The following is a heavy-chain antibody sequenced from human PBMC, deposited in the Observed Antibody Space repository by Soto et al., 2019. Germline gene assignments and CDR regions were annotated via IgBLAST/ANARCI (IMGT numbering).Heavy chain of an antibody. CDR2: INAGNGNT. D-gene: IGHD6-19*01. Sequence: ASVKVSCKASGYTFNCQAIHWMRQAPGQRLEWMGWINAGNGNTYYSEKFKGRVSLTRDTVATTVYMELTSLTSEDTGVYYCARDQSGIGWYVDWFDPWGQGTLVTVSS. J-gene: IGHJ5*02. CDR1: GYTFNCQA. V-gene: IGHV1-3*01. CDR3: ARDQSGIGWYVDWFDP.